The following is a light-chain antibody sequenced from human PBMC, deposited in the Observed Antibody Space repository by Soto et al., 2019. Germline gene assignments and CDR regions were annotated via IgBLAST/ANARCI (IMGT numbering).Light chain of an antibody. Sequence: QAVVTQAPSLTVSPGGTVTLTCGSSTGPVTSGHYPCWFQQKSGQAPRTLIYDTSNKHSWTPARFSGSLLGGKAALTLSGAQPEDEAEYYCLLFHSSTSAVFGGGTKVTVL. CDR2: DTS. CDR3: LLFHSSTSAV. V-gene: IGLV7-46*01. J-gene: IGLJ2*01. CDR1: TGPVTSGHY.